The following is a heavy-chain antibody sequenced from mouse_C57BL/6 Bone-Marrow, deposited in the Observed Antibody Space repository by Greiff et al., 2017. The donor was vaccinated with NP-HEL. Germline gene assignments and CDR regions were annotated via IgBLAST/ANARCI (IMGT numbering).Heavy chain of an antibody. J-gene: IGHJ2*01. CDR1: GYSITSGYD. CDR2: ISYSGST. CDR3: AREGNYGFDY. D-gene: IGHD2-1*01. V-gene: IGHV3-1*01. Sequence: EVHLVESGPGMVKPSQSLSLTCTVTGYSITSGYDWHWIRHFPGNKLEWMGYISYSGSTNYNPSLKSRISITHDTSKNHFFLKLNSVTTEDTATYYCAREGNYGFDYWGQGTTLTVSS.